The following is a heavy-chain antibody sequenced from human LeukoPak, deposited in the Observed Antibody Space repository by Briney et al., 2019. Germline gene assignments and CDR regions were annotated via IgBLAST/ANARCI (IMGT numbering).Heavy chain of an antibody. J-gene: IGHJ6*03. V-gene: IGHV1-69*13. CDR1: GGTFSSYA. Sequence: SVTVSCKASGGTFSSYAISWVRQAPGQGLEWMGGIIPIFGTANYAQKFQGRVTITADESTSTAYMELSSLRSEDTAVYYCASSDQGPYYYYYMDVWGKGTTVTVSS. D-gene: IGHD2-2*01. CDR2: IIPIFGTA. CDR3: ASSDQGPYYYYYMDV.